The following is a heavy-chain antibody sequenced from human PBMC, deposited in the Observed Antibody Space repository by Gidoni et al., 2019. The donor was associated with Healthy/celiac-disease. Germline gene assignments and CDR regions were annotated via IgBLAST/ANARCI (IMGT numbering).Heavy chain of an antibody. Sequence: LVQSGGEVKKPGASVKVSCKTSGYTFIPYGISWVRQAPGQGLEWMGWISAYNSNTNYAKKVQGRLSMTTDTSTSTAYMELRSLRSDDTAVYYCARDGGGPVAASRVHYWGQGTLVTVSS. CDR1: GYTFIPYG. D-gene: IGHD6-19*01. CDR3: ARDGGGPVAASRVHY. J-gene: IGHJ4*02. CDR2: ISAYNSNT. V-gene: IGHV1-18*01.